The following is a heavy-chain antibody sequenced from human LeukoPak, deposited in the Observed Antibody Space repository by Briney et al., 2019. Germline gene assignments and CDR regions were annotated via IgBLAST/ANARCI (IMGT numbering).Heavy chain of an antibody. CDR1: GFTFTTYS. CDR3: ARAPGKTGYFDY. V-gene: IGHV3-21*01. J-gene: IGHJ4*02. D-gene: IGHD1-26*01. Sequence: KSGGSLRLSCAASGFTFTTYSMNWVRQAPGKGLEWVSSISSSGSYIYYADSVKGRFTISRDNAKNSLYLQMNSLRAEDAAVYYCARAPGKTGYFDYWGQGTLVTVSS. CDR2: ISSSGSYI.